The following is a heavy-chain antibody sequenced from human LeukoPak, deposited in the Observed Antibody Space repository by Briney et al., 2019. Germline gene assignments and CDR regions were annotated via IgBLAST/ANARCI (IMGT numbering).Heavy chain of an antibody. CDR1: GGSFSGYY. D-gene: IGHD1-26*01. Sequence: ASETLSLTCAVYGGSFSGYYWSWIRQPPGEGLEWIGEINHSGGTNYNPSLKSRVTISIDTSNNQFSLKLSSVTAADTAVYYCARGKWELLYDYWGQGTLVTVSS. CDR3: ARGKWELLYDY. J-gene: IGHJ4*02. CDR2: INHSGGT. V-gene: IGHV4-34*01.